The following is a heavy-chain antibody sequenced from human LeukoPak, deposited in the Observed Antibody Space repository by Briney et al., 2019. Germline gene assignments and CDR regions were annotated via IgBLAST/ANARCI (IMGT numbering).Heavy chain of an antibody. CDR2: INHSGST. CDR3: ARAKNMECWFDP. Sequence: SEILSLTCAVYGGSFSGYYWSWIRQPPGKGLEWIGEINHSGSTNYNPSLKSRVTISVDTSKNQFSLKLSSVTASDTAVYYCARAKNMECWFDPWGQGTLVTVSS. J-gene: IGHJ5*02. V-gene: IGHV4-34*01. D-gene: IGHD1-1*01. CDR1: GGSFSGYY.